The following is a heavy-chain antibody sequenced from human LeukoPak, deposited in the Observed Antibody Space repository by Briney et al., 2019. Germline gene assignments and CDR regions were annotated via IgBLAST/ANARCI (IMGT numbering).Heavy chain of an antibody. CDR1: GFTFSSYG. Sequence: GRSLRLSCAASGFTFSSYGMHWVRQAPGKGLEWVSAISGSGGSTYYADSVKGRFTISRDNSKKTLYLQMNSLRAEDTAVYYCAKGRNGEEDAFDIWGQGTMVTVSS. CDR3: AKGRNGEEDAFDI. D-gene: IGHD2-8*01. CDR2: ISGSGGST. J-gene: IGHJ3*02. V-gene: IGHV3-23*01.